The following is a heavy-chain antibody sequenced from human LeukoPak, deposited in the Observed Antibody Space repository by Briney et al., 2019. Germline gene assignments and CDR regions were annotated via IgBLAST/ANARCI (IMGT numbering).Heavy chain of an antibody. CDR3: AKDHSYSGSYYIDY. D-gene: IGHD1-26*01. Sequence: PGGSLRLSCAASGFTFSSYWMNWARQAPGKGLEWVASINHNGNVNYYVDSVKGRFTISRDNAKNSLYLQMSNLRAEDTAVYFCAKDHSYSGSYYIDYWGQGTLVTVSS. V-gene: IGHV3-7*03. CDR2: INHNGNVN. J-gene: IGHJ4*02. CDR1: GFTFSSYW.